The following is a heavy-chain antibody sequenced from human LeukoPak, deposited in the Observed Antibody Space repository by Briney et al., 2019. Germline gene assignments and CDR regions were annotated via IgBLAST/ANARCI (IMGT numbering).Heavy chain of an antibody. J-gene: IGHJ4*02. Sequence: ETLSLTCAVYGGSFSGYYWSWVRQAPGKGLEWVSAISGSGGSTYYADSVKGRFTISRDNSKNTLYLQMNSLRAEDTAVYYCAKPYYSSSWFDYWGQGTLVTVSS. CDR3: AKPYYSSSWFDY. CDR1: GGSFSGYY. CDR2: ISGSGGST. V-gene: IGHV3-23*01. D-gene: IGHD6-13*01.